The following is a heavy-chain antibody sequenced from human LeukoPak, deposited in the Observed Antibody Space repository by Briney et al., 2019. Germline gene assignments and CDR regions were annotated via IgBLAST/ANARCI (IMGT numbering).Heavy chain of an antibody. CDR3: ARRVEHSSSSFFDY. CDR2: IYYSGST. Sequence: SETLSLTCTVSGGSISSSSYYWGWIRQPPGTGLEWIGSIYYSGSTYYNPSLKSRVTISVDTSKNQFSLKLSSVTAADTAVYYCARRVEHSSSSFFDYWGQGTLVTVSS. J-gene: IGHJ4*02. D-gene: IGHD6-13*01. CDR1: GGSISSSSYY. V-gene: IGHV4-39*01.